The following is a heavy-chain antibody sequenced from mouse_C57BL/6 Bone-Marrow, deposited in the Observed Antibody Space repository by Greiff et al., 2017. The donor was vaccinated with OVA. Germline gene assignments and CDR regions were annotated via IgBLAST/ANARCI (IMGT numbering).Heavy chain of an antibody. CDR1: DSEVFPIAY. CDR2: ILPSIGRT. Sequence: VKLQESGSELRSPGSSVKLSCKDFDSEVFPIAYMSWVRQKPGHGFEWIGGILPSIGRTIYGEKFEDKATLDADTLSNTAYLELNSLTSEDSAIYYCARTAYYSNQYYAMDYWGQGTSVTVSS. V-gene: IGHV15-2*01. J-gene: IGHJ4*01. CDR3: ARTAYYSNQYYAMDY. D-gene: IGHD2-5*01.